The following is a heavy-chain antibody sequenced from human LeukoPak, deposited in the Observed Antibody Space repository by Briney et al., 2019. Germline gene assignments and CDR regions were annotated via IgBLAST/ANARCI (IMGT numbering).Heavy chain of an antibody. J-gene: IGHJ4*02. CDR2: IYYSGST. V-gene: IGHV4-39*01. CDR3: ASQQQLVRPFDY. D-gene: IGHD6-13*01. CDR1: GGSISSSSYY. Sequence: SETLSLTCTVSGGSISSSSYYWGWIRQPPGKGLEWIGSIYYSGSTYYNPSLKSRVTISVDTSKNQFSLKLSSVTAADTAVYYCASQQQLVRPFDYWGQGTLVTVSS.